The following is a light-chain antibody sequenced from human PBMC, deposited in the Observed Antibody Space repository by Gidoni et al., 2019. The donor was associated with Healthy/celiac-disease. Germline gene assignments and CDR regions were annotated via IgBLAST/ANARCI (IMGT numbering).Light chain of an antibody. CDR2: AAS. V-gene: IGKV1-39*01. CDR1: QSISSY. Sequence: DIQMTQSPSSLSASVGDRVTITCRASQSISSYLNWYQQKPGKAPKLLIYAASSLQSGVPSRFSGSGSGTDFTLTISSLQPADFATYYCQQSYSTPRLTFGGGTQVEIK. CDR3: QQSYSTPRLT. J-gene: IGKJ4*01.